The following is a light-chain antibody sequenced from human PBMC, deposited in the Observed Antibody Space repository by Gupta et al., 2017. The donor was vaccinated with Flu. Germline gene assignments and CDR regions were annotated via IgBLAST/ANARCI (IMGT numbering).Light chain of an antibody. CDR3: QQHYRYPLT. CDR1: QDNRND. J-gene: IGKJ1*01. Sequence: PSLLSGYGGNRDTKSCRASQDNRNDLGWYQQKPGQAPKLLIYGASRWLSGVPARFSGSGSGTEFTLTINSLQPEDVATYYCQQHYRYPLTFGQGTKVEIK. V-gene: IGKV1-17*01. CDR2: GAS.